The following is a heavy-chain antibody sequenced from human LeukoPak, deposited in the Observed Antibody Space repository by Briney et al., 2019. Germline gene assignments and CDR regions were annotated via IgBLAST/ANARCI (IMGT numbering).Heavy chain of an antibody. D-gene: IGHD1-14*01. CDR1: GGSISSYY. Sequence: SETLSLTCTVSGGSISSYYWSWIRQPAGKGLEWIGRIYTSGSINYNPSLKSRVTMSVDTSKNQFSLKLSSVTAADTAVYYCARDQNPGVYFDYWGQGTLVTVSS. CDR2: IYTSGSI. J-gene: IGHJ4*02. V-gene: IGHV4-4*07. CDR3: ARDQNPGVYFDY.